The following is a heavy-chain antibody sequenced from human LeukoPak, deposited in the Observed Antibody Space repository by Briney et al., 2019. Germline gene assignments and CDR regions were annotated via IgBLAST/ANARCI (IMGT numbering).Heavy chain of an antibody. V-gene: IGHV4-38-2*01. CDR3: ARVRPGYSAGWSGYFDY. D-gene: IGHD6-19*01. Sequence: SETLSLTCEVSGYSINKGYYWAWIRQPPGKGLGWVGNDYNTGSTYYYPSLQRRPTISVDTSKNHFSLKLASVTAADTAVYYCARVRPGYSAGWSGYFDYWGQGTLVTVSS. J-gene: IGHJ4*02. CDR1: GYSINKGYY. CDR2: DYNTGST.